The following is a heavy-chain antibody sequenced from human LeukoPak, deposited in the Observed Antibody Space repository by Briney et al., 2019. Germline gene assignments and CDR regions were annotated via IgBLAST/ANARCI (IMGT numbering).Heavy chain of an antibody. CDR2: INPSGGST. Sequence: ASVKVSCKASGYTFTSYYMHWVRQAPGQGLEWMGIINPSGGSTSYAQKFQGRVTMTRDTSTSTVYMELSSLRSEDTAVYYCASVLYCGADCYSGRYFFDYWGQGTLVTVSS. D-gene: IGHD2-21*02. CDR1: GYTFTSYY. CDR3: ASVLYCGADCYSGRYFFDY. V-gene: IGHV1-46*01. J-gene: IGHJ4*02.